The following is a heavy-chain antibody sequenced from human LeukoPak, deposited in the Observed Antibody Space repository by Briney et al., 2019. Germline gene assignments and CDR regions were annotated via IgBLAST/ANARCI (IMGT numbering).Heavy chain of an antibody. J-gene: IGHJ4*02. CDR1: GFPFSSYS. D-gene: IGHD3-22*01. Sequence: PGGSLRLSCAASGFPFSSYSMNWVRQAPGKGLEWVSSISSSSSYIYYADSVKGRFTISRDNAKNSLSLQMNSLRAEDTAVYYCARDPHTYDSSGYYLGSDYWGQGTLVTVSS. CDR3: ARDPHTYDSSGYYLGSDY. V-gene: IGHV3-21*01. CDR2: ISSSSSYI.